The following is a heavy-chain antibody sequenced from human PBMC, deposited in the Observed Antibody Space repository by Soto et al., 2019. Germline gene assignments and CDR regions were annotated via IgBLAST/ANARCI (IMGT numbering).Heavy chain of an antibody. V-gene: IGHV3-23*01. D-gene: IGHD2-2*02. CDR1: GFTFSNYD. CDR2: ISASAGRT. CDR3: AKRAYCSSTTCYNSFDY. J-gene: IGHJ4*02. Sequence: EVQLLESGGDLAQPGGSLRLSCAASGFTFSNYDMSWVRQAPGKGLEWVSSISASAGRTFYADSVKGRFTISRDNSKNTLYVQMNSLRADDTAVYYCAKRAYCSSTTCYNSFDYWGQGTLVTVSS.